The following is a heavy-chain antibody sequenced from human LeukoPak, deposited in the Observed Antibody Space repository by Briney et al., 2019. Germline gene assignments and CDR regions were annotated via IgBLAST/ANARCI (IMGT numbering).Heavy chain of an antibody. V-gene: IGHV4-59*01. CDR2: IYYSGST. J-gene: IGHJ4*02. CDR1: GGSISSYY. Sequence: SETLSLTCTVSGGSISSYYWSWIRQPPGKGLEWIGYIYYSGSTNYNPSLKGRVTISVDTSKNQFSLKLSSVTAADTAVYYCARDCSGTSCYDYWGQGTLVTVSS. CDR3: ARDCSGTSCYDY. D-gene: IGHD2-15*01.